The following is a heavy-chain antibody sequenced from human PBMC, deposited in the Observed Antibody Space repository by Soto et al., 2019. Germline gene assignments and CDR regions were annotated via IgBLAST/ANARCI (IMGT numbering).Heavy chain of an antibody. CDR1: GYTFTSYD. J-gene: IGHJ3*02. D-gene: IGHD3-10*01. CDR2: MNPNSGNT. Sequence: GASVKVSCKASGYTFTSYDINWVRQATGQGLEWMGWMNPNSGNTGYAQKFQGRVTMTRNTSISTAYMELSSLRSEDTAVYYCARWITMVRGVILDAFDIWGQGTMVTVSS. CDR3: ARWITMVRGVILDAFDI. V-gene: IGHV1-8*01.